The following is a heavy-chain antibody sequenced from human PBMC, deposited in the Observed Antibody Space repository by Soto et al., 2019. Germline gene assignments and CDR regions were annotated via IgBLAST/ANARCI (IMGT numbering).Heavy chain of an antibody. CDR1: GFTFSSYG. V-gene: IGHV3-33*01. CDR3: AREGGYDFWSAYGFEY. Sequence: QVQLVASGGGVVQPGRSLRLSCAASGFTFSSYGMHWVRQAPGKGLEWVAVIWYDGSNKYYADSVKGRFTISRDNSKNTLYLQMNSLRAEDTAVYYCAREGGYDFWSAYGFEYWGQGTLVTVSS. J-gene: IGHJ4*02. CDR2: IWYDGSNK. D-gene: IGHD3-3*01.